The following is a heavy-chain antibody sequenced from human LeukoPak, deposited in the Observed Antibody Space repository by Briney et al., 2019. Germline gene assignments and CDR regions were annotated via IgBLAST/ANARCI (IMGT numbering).Heavy chain of an antibody. J-gene: IGHJ4*02. CDR3: AKDLRATVTTPLY. Sequence: QPGRSLGLSCAASGFTFSSYGMHWVRQAPGKGLEWVAVISYDGSNKYYADSVKGRFTISRDNSKNTLYLQMNSLRAEDTAVYYCAKDLRATVTTPLYWGQGTLVTVPS. CDR1: GFTFSSYG. CDR2: ISYDGSNK. D-gene: IGHD4-17*01. V-gene: IGHV3-30*18.